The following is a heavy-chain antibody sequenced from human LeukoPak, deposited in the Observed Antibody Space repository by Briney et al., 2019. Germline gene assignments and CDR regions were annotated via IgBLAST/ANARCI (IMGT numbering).Heavy chain of an antibody. CDR1: GYTFTSYD. D-gene: IGHD3-3*01. J-gene: IGHJ5*02. CDR3: ATSDFWSGYYVRFDP. V-gene: IGHV1-8*01. CDR2: VNPNSGNT. Sequence: GASVKVSCKASGYTFTSYDINWVRQATGQGLEWMGWVNPNSGNTGYAQKFQGRVTMTRNTSISTAYMELSSLRSEDTAVYYCATSDFWSGYYVRFDPWGQGTLVTVSS.